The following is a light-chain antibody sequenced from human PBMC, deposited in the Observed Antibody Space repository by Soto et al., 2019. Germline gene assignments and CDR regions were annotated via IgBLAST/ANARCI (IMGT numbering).Light chain of an antibody. CDR1: QSISSG. CDR3: QQYNSYSPWT. J-gene: IGKJ1*01. Sequence: DIQMTQSPSTLSASVRDRVTITCRASQSISSGLAWYQQKPGKAPKLLIYDASSLESGVPSRFSGSGSGTEFTLTISSLQADDFATYYCQQYNSYSPWTFGQGTKVEIK. V-gene: IGKV1-5*01. CDR2: DAS.